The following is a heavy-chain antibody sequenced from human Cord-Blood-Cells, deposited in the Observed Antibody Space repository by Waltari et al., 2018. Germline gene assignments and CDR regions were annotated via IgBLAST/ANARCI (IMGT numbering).Heavy chain of an antibody. CDR2: IDYSGGT. Sequence: QVQLQESGPGLVKPSETLSLTCTVSGGSVSSGSYYWSWIRQPPGKGLEWIGYIDYSGGTNVTPGLRGRVTISVDTSKNQSSLKLSSVTAADTAVYYCAREARVVPAATELYYYYMDVWGKGTTVTVSS. J-gene: IGHJ6*03. CDR3: AREARVVPAATELYYYYMDV. D-gene: IGHD2-2*01. CDR1: GGSVSSGSYY. V-gene: IGHV4-61*01.